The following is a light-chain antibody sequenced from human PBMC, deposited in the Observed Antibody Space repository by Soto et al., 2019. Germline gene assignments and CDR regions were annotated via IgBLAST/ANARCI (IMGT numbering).Light chain of an antibody. Sequence: EIVLTQSPGTLSLSPGERATLSWRASQSVNSSYLAWYQQKPGQAPRLLIYGASSRATGIPDRFSGSGSGTDFTLTISRLEPEDFAVYYCQQYGSSPRTFGQGTKVEIK. CDR1: QSVNSSY. V-gene: IGKV3-20*01. J-gene: IGKJ1*01. CDR2: GAS. CDR3: QQYGSSPRT.